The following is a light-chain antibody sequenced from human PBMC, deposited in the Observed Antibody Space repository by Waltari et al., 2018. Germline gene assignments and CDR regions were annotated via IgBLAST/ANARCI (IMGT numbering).Light chain of an antibody. V-gene: IGLV3-1*01. CDR1: NVGDNS. CDR2: QDS. J-gene: IGLJ2*01. Sequence: SYELTQPPSVSVSPGQTASITCPGDNVGDNSAGWYQQKPGQSPVLGIYQDSKRSSGIPERFSGSNSVNTATLTISGTQAMDEADYYCQAWDSSTVVFGGGTKLTVL. CDR3: QAWDSSTVV.